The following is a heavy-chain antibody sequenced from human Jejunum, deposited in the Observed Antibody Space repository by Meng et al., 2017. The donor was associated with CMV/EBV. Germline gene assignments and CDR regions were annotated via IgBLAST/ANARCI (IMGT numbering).Heavy chain of an antibody. V-gene: IGHV3-21*01. J-gene: IGHJ6*02. Sequence: AATGCTFTSDSRNWVRQAPGKGLEWVSSISSSSSYIYYADSVKGRFTISRDNAKNSLYLQMNSLRAEDTAVYYCARAGGIYDSPDVWGQGTTVTVSS. CDR1: GCTFTSDS. CDR2: ISSSSSYI. D-gene: IGHD3-3*01. CDR3: ARAGGIYDSPDV.